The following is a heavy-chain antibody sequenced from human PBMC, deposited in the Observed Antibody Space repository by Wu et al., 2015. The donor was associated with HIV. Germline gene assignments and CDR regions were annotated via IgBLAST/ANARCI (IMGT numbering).Heavy chain of an antibody. CDR1: GYTFTDYY. Sequence: QVQLVQSGAEVQKPGASVKVSCKASGYTFTDYYMHWVRQAPGQGLEWMGWINPDSGVTTYAQRFQGRVTMTRDTSVSTAYMELHRLTSDDTAVYYCAGYSSGYNWLRYWGQGTLVTVSS. V-gene: IGHV1-2*02. J-gene: IGHJ4*02. CDR2: INPDSGVT. D-gene: IGHD3-22*01. CDR3: AGYSSGYNWLRY.